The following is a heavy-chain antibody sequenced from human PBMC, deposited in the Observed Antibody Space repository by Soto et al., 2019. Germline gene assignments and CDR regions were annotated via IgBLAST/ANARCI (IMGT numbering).Heavy chain of an antibody. D-gene: IGHD6-6*01. CDR3: AKDRTFAPPLVRFDY. CDR2: IWSAGMT. V-gene: IGHV3-53*01. J-gene: IGHJ4*02. CDR1: GFTVSSKY. Sequence: GGSLRLSCAASGFTVSSKYMSWVRQAPGKGLEWVSVIWSAGMTYYADSVRGRFTISRENFKNTLYLQMNSLRAEDTAVYYCAKDRTFAPPLVRFDYWGQGTLVTVSS.